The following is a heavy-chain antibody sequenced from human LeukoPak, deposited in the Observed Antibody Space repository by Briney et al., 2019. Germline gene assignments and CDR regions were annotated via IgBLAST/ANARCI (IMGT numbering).Heavy chain of an antibody. CDR3: VTRLCSISACRASSYRSFDV. D-gene: IGHD3-10*02. CDR2: VRQDGGEG. CDR1: GFTFNTYW. J-gene: IGHJ6*04. Sequence: GGSLRLSCAASGFTFNTYWMTWVRQAPGRGLEWVANVRQDGGEGHYVDSVKGRFTVSRDNAENSLYLQLNSLRVEDTAVYYCVTRLCSISACRASSYRSFDVWGKGTTVTVSS. V-gene: IGHV3-7*01.